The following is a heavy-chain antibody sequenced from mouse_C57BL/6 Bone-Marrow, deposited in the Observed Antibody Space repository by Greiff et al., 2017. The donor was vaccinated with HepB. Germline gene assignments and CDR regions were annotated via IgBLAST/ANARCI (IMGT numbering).Heavy chain of an antibody. CDR3: ARMYCYYAMDY. D-gene: IGHD5-1-1*01. Sequence: QVQLQQSGPGLVQPSQSLSITCTVSGFSLTSYGVHWVRQSPGKGLEWLGVIWSGGSTDYNAAFISRLSISKDNSKSQVFFKMNSLQAADTAIYYCARMYCYYAMDYWGQGTSVTVSS. CDR2: IWSGGST. CDR1: GFSLTSYG. J-gene: IGHJ4*01. V-gene: IGHV2-2*01.